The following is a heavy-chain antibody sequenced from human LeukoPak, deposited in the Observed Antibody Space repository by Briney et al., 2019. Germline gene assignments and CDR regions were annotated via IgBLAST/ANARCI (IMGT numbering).Heavy chain of an antibody. CDR1: GFTFSNYA. CDR3: AKWGFSDRGSANFHS. J-gene: IGHJ4*02. Sequence: GGSLRLSCEASGFTFSNYAMSWVRQAPGKGLEWVSTVTASARRTYYADSVQGRFTISRDNSNNTLFLQVNSLRADDTAVYHCAKWGFSDRGSANFHSWGQGTLVTVSS. V-gene: IGHV3-23*01. CDR2: VTASARRT. D-gene: IGHD2-15*01.